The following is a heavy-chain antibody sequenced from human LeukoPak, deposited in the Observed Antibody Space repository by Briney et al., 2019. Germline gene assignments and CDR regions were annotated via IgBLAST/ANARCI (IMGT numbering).Heavy chain of an antibody. CDR1: GGSISSYY. Sequence: PSETLSLTCTVSGGSISSYYWSWIRQPPGKGLEWIGYIYYSGSTNYNPSLKSRVTISVDTSKNPFSLKLSSVTDAATAVYYCAREHCSSTSCYTGWFDPWGQGTLVTVSS. V-gene: IGHV4-59*01. D-gene: IGHD2-2*02. CDR3: AREHCSSTSCYTGWFDP. J-gene: IGHJ5*02. CDR2: IYYSGST.